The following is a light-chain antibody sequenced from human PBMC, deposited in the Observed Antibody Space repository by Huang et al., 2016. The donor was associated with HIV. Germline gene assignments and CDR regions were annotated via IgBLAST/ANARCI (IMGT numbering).Light chain of an antibody. CDR2: GAS. V-gene: IGKV3-20*01. Sequence: EIVLTQSPGTVSLSPGERATLSCRASQSVRSKYLAWYQQKPGQAPRLLISGASYRATGMPDRFSGIGSGIGFTLTISRLEPKDVAVCYCQQYDGSPRFTFGRGTKVDIK. CDR3: QQYDGSPRFT. CDR1: QSVRSKY. J-gene: IGKJ3*01.